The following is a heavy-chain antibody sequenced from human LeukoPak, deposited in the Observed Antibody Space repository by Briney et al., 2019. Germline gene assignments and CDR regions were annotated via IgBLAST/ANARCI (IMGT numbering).Heavy chain of an antibody. D-gene: IGHD3-10*01. CDR2: INPSGGST. Sequence: ASVKVSCKASGYTFTSYYMHWVRQAPGQGLEWMGIINPSGGSTSYAQKFQGRVTMTRDTSTSTVYMELSSLRSEDTAVYYCARVITMVRGSPIPGPYFDYWGQGTLVTVSS. CDR3: ARVITMVRGSPIPGPYFDY. J-gene: IGHJ4*02. V-gene: IGHV1-46*01. CDR1: GYTFTSYY.